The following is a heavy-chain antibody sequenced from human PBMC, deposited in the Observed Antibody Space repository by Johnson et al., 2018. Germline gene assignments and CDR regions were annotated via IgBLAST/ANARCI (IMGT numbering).Heavy chain of an antibody. D-gene: IGHD1-14*01. CDR1: GFIFSSFW. V-gene: IGHV3-7*01. CDR3: ARVRFPERDLALFDY. J-gene: IGHJ4*02. CDR2: IKPDGSEK. Sequence: VQLQESGGDLVQPGGSLRLSCAASGFIFSSFWMSWLRQTPGKGLEWVANIKPDGSEKYYVDSVKGRFTISRDNAKNSLYLQLNSLRVEDTAVFYCARVRFPERDLALFDYWGQGTLVTVSS.